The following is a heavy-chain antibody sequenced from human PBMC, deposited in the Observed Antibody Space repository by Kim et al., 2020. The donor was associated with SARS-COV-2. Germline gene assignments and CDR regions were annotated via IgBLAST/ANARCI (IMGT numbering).Heavy chain of an antibody. V-gene: IGHV4-34*01. CDR3: ARGRAGVVPSPILGIGPHYDYYAMDV. CDR1: GGSFSGFH. Sequence: SETLSLTCAVYGGSFSGFHWSWIRQPPGKGLEWIGEINHSGRPTYNPSLKSRATISVDTSRSQFSLKLNFVTAADTAVYYCARGRAGVVPSPILGIGPHYDYYAMDVWGRGTTVTVSS. D-gene: IGHD2-2*02. CDR2: INHSGRP. J-gene: IGHJ6*02.